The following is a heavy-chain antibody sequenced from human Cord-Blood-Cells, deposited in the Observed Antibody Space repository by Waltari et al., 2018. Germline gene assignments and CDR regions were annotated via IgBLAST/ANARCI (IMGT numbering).Heavy chain of an antibody. J-gene: IGHJ4*02. CDR1: GFTFSSYG. D-gene: IGHD5-12*01. V-gene: IGHV3-33*01. CDR2: MWYDGSNK. Sequence: QVQLVESGEGVVQPGRSLRLSCAASGFTFSSYGMHWVRQAPGKGLEWVAVMWYDGSNKYYADAVKGRFTISRDNSKTTLYLQMNSLRAEDTAVYYCARDNIALFDYWGQGTLVTVSS. CDR3: ARDNIALFDY.